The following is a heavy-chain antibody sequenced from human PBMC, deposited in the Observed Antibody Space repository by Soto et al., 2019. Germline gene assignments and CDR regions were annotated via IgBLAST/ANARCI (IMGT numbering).Heavy chain of an antibody. J-gene: IGHJ5*02. CDR2: ISGSGGST. CDR1: GFTFSSYA. V-gene: IGHV3-23*01. Sequence: GGSLRLSCAASGFTFSSYAMSWVRQAPGKGLEWVSAISGSGGSTYYADSVKGRFTISRDNSKNTLYLQMNSLRAEDTAVYYCAKEGAGYDFWSGYTPNWFDPWGQGTLVTVSS. CDR3: AKEGAGYDFWSGYTPNWFDP. D-gene: IGHD3-3*01.